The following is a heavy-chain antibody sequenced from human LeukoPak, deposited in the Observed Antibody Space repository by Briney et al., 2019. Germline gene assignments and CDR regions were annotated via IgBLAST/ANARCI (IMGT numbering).Heavy chain of an antibody. J-gene: IGHJ6*02. V-gene: IGHV3-53*01. CDR2: ICSGGGT. D-gene: IGHD2-8*02. Sequence: GGSLRLSCAASGFTVSSKYMSWVRQAPGKGLEWVSVICSGGGTYYADSVTGRFTISRDISKNTLYLQMSSLRAEDTAVYYCAREYWGPPPNYYYYGLDVWGQGTTVTVSS. CDR1: GFTVSSKY. CDR3: AREYWGPPPNYYYYGLDV.